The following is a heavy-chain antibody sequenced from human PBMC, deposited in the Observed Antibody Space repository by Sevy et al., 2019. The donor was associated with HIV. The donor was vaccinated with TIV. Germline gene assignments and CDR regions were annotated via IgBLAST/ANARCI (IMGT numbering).Heavy chain of an antibody. CDR1: GFIFNDYW. CDR2: IKQDGSEK. J-gene: IGHJ4*02. D-gene: IGHD4-17*01. Sequence: GGSLRLSCAASGFIFNDYWMRWVRQAPGKGLEWVANIKQDGSEKYYVDSVKGRFTISRDNAKNSLYLQMNSLRAEDTAVYYCARDVSSPYGDYEGYYFDYWGQGNLVTVSS. CDR3: ARDVSSPYGDYEGYYFDY. V-gene: IGHV3-7*01.